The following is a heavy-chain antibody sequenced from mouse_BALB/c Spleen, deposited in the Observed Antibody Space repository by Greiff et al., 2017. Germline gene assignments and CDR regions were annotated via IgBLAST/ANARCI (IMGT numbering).Heavy chain of an antibody. V-gene: IGHV1-5*01. CDR1: GYSFTSYW. CDR3: TRSRLGLPGYAMDY. J-gene: IGHJ4*01. Sequence: EVKVEESGTVLARPGASVKMSCKASGYSFTSYWMHWVKQRPGQGLEWIGAIYPGNSDTSYNQKFKGKAKLTAVTSASTAYMELSSLTNEDSAVYYCTRSRLGLPGYAMDYWGQGTSVTVSS. D-gene: IGHD2-10*01. CDR2: IYPGNSDT.